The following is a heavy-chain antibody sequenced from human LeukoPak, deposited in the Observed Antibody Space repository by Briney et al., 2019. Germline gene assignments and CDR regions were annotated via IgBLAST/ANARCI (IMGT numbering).Heavy chain of an antibody. D-gene: IGHD6-19*01. CDR2: IDPNSGGT. CDR1: GYTFTGYY. CDR3: ARDKSGSSGGYSYFDY. Sequence: ASVKVSCKASGYTFTGYYMHWVRQAPGQGLEWMGWIDPNSGGTNYAQKFQGRVTMTRDTSISTAYLELSRLRSDDTAVYYCARDKSGSSGGYSYFDYWGQGTLVTVSS. V-gene: IGHV1-2*02. J-gene: IGHJ4*02.